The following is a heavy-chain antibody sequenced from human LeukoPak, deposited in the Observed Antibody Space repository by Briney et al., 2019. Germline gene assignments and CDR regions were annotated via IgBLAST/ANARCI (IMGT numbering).Heavy chain of an antibody. D-gene: IGHD3-10*01. CDR3: ARGTKDYYGSGSYSGYNWFDP. CDR1: GGSISSGEYY. J-gene: IGHJ5*02. V-gene: IGHV4-30-4*08. Sequence: SQTLSLTCTVSGGSISSGEYYWSWIRQSPGKGLEWIGYIYYSGSTNYNPFLKSRVTMSVDTSKTQFSLKLSSVTAADTAVYYCARGTKDYYGSGSYSGYNWFDPWGQGTLVTVSS. CDR2: IYYSGST.